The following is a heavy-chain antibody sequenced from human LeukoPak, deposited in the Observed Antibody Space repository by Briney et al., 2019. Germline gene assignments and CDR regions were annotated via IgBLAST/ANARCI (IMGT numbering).Heavy chain of an antibody. D-gene: IGHD6-13*01. V-gene: IGHV1-46*01. CDR1: GYTFTSYY. Sequence: ASVKVSCKASGYTFTSYYMHWVRQAPGQGLEWMGIINPSGGSTSYAQKFQGRVTMTRDMSTSTVYMELSSLRSEDTAVYYCWGLGAAAEKGAFDIWGQGTMVTVSS. CDR2: INPSGGST. J-gene: IGHJ3*02. CDR3: WGLGAAAEKGAFDI.